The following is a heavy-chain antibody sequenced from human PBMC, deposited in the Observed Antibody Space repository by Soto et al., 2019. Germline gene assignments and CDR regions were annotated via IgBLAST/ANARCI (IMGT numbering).Heavy chain of an antibody. J-gene: IGHJ3*01. V-gene: IGHV3-23*01. Sequence: GSLGLSCAASGLTFSNYAMNWVRQAPGKGLEWVSNIIDSGGSTYYADSVKCRFTISRDNSNNTLYLQMNSLRGSDTAIYYCVKEGSGWYSRGCFDFWGRGTMVTVSS. D-gene: IGHD6-19*01. CDR3: VKEGSGWYSRGCFDF. CDR1: GLTFSNYA. CDR2: IIDSGGST.